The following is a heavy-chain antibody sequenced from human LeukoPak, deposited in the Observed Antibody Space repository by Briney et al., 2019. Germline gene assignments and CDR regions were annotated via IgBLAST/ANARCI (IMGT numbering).Heavy chain of an antibody. CDR3: ARGGYSGYAN. Sequence: SETLSLTCAVYGGSFSGYYWSWIRQPPGKGLEWIGEINHSGSTNYNPSLKSRVTISVDTSKNQFSLKLSSVTAADTAAYYCARGGYSGYANWGQGTLVTVSS. J-gene: IGHJ4*02. D-gene: IGHD5-12*01. CDR2: INHSGST. V-gene: IGHV4-34*01. CDR1: GGSFSGYY.